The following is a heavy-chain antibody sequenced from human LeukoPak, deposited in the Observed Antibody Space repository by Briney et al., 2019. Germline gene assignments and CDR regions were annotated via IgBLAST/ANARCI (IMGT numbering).Heavy chain of an antibody. CDR1: GFTINNYA. V-gene: IGHV3-23*01. Sequence: GGFLRLSCAASGFTINNYAMSWVRQAPGKGLEWVSTISHSGGSTYYADSVRGRFTISRDNSKNTLYLQMNSLRAEDTAVYYCAKVGYSYGSRTYYMDSWGPGTLVTVSS. CDR3: AKVGYSYGSRTYYMDS. J-gene: IGHJ4*02. CDR2: ISHSGGST. D-gene: IGHD3-10*01.